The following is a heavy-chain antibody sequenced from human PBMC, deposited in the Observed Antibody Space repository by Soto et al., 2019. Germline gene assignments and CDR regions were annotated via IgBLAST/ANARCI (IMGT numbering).Heavy chain of an antibody. D-gene: IGHD6-19*01. J-gene: IGHJ4*02. V-gene: IGHV1-8*01. CDR2: MNPNIGNT. Sequence: GGSVKVSSKASGYTLTHYDIYWVRQATGQGLEWMGWMNPNIGNTGYAQKFQGRVTMTRNTSISTAYMELSSLRSEDTAVYYCAISIAVAGTSDYWGQGTLVTVSS. CDR1: GYTLTHYD. CDR3: AISIAVAGTSDY.